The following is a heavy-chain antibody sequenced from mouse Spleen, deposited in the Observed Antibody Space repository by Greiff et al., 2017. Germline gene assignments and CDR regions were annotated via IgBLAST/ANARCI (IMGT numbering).Heavy chain of an antibody. CDR1: GFNIKDDY. J-gene: IGHJ2*01. Sequence: EVQLQQSGAELVRPGASVKLSCTASGFNIKDDYMHWVKQRPEQGLEWIGWIDPENGDTEYASKFQGKATITADTSSNTAYLQLSSLTSEDTAVYYCTTLDSSGYPRGYWGQGTTLTVSS. CDR3: TTLDSSGYPRGY. D-gene: IGHD3-2*01. V-gene: IGHV14-4*01. CDR2: IDPENGDT.